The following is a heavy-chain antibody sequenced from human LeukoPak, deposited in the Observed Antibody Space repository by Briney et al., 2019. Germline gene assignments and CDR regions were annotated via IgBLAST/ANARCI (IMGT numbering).Heavy chain of an antibody. Sequence: GGSLRLSCVPSGITFSNTALNWVRQAPGKGLEWVATITKNGDQTYYADSVKGLFTISRDTFRDTLYLQMNSLRAEDTAVYHCVKSAGKDGYRDVFDIWGQGTVVTVSS. V-gene: IGHV3-23*01. CDR1: GITFSNTA. J-gene: IGHJ3*02. CDR2: ITKNGDQT. CDR3: VKSAGKDGYRDVFDI. D-gene: IGHD5-24*01.